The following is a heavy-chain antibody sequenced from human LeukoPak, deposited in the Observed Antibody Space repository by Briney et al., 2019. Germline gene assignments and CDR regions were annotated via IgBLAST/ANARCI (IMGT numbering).Heavy chain of an antibody. Sequence: SETPSLTCTVSGGSISSYYWSWIRQPPGKGLEWIGYIYYSGSTNYNPSLKSRVTISVDTSKNQFSLKLSSVTAADTAVYYCARAAPRKGNWFDPWGQGTLVTVSS. CDR3: ARAAPRKGNWFDP. D-gene: IGHD1-14*01. CDR1: GGSISSYY. CDR2: IYYSGST. J-gene: IGHJ5*02. V-gene: IGHV4-59*12.